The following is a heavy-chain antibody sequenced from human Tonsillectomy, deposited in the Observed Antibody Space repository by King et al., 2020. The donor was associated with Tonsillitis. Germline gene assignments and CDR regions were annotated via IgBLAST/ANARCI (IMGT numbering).Heavy chain of an antibody. V-gene: IGHV4-34*01. J-gene: IGHJ4*02. CDR1: GASFSDYY. Sequence: VQLQQWGAGLLKPSETLSLTCAVYGASFSDYYWTWVRQPPGKGLEWIGEINHSGSTNYNPSLKSRVTISVDTSKKQLSLNLRSVTAADTAVYYCARGGGSGWYVDYWGQGTLATVSS. CDR2: INHSGST. D-gene: IGHD6-19*01. CDR3: ARGGGSGWYVDY.